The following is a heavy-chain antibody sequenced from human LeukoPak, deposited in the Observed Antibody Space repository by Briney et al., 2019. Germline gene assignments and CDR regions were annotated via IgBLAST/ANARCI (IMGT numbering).Heavy chain of an antibody. D-gene: IGHD3-22*01. CDR1: LFTVSSNH. V-gene: IGHV3-53*01. J-gene: IGHJ4*02. Sequence: GGSLRVSCAASLFTVSSNHMSWVRQAPGKGVEWVSVIYSGGSTYYADSVKGRFTISRDNSKNTLYLQMNSLRAEDTAVYYCAREVYDSSGYFFDYWGQGTLVTVSS. CDR2: IYSGGST. CDR3: AREVYDSSGYFFDY.